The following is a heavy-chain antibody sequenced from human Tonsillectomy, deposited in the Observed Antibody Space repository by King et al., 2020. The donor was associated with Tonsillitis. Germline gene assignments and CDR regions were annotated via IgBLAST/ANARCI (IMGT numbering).Heavy chain of an antibody. CDR3: ARGGLVRGVNGSLDY. CDR1: GDIVSSNSAA. CDR2: TYYRSKWYN. J-gene: IGHJ4*02. Sequence: VQLPQSGPGLVKPSQTLSLTCAISGDIVSSNSAAWNWIRQSPSRGLEWLGRTYYRSKWYNDYAPSVESRITINPDTSKNQFSLQMNSVTPEDTAVYYCARGGLVRGVNGSLDYWGQGTLVTVSS. V-gene: IGHV6-1*01. D-gene: IGHD3-10*01.